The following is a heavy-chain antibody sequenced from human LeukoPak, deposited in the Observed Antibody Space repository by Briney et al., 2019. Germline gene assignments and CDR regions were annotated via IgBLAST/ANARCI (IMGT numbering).Heavy chain of an antibody. V-gene: IGHV3-23*01. CDR3: ARARGYSYGYFDY. CDR1: GFTFSSYA. J-gene: IGHJ4*02. D-gene: IGHD5-18*01. Sequence: GGSLRLSCAASGFTFSSYAMSWVRQAPGKGLEWVSAISGSGGSTYYADSVKGRFTISRDNSKNTLYLQMNSLRAEDTAVYYCARARGYSYGYFDYWGQGTLVTVSS. CDR2: ISGSGGST.